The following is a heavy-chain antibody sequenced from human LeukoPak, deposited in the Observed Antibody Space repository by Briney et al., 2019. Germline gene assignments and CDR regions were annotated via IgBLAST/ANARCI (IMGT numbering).Heavy chain of an antibody. CDR3: AKDNRRHYTSGPNPDSLH. V-gene: IGHV3-9*01. CDR2: ITWNSRDI. J-gene: IGHJ4*02. CDR1: GFRFDDYA. D-gene: IGHD6-19*01. Sequence: GGSLRLSCAASGFRFDDYAMHWVRQAPGKGLEWVSGITWNSRDIGYADSVKGRFTISRDNTKKSLFLQMNSLRPEDTALYYCAKDNRRHYTSGPNPDSLHWGQGALVTVSS.